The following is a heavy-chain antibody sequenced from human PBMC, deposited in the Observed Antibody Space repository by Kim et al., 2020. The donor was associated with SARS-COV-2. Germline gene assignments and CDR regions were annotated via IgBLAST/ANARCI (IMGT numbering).Heavy chain of an antibody. CDR3: AKARRLSFGGGYYYGMDV. CDR2: ISGSGGST. Sequence: GGSLRLSCAASGFTFSSYAMSWVRQAPGKGLEWVSAISGSGGSTYYADSVRGRFTISRDNSKNTLYLQMNSLRAEDTAVYYCAKARRLSFGGGYYYGMDVWGQGTTVTVSS. J-gene: IGHJ6*02. V-gene: IGHV3-23*01. D-gene: IGHD3-16*01. CDR1: GFTFSSYA.